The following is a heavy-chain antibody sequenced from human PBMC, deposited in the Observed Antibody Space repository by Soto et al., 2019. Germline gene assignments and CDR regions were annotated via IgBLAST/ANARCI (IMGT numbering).Heavy chain of an antibody. CDR3: AMRNVCRTLDC. J-gene: IGHJ4*02. Sequence: SETLSLTCTVAGGSVRSDNYYWLWIRQPPGKGLEYIGYIAYSGSTNYNPSLKSRVTISVDTSKNQFSLKVASMTAADTAVYYCAMRNVCRTLDCWGQGTLVTVS. CDR1: GGSVRSDNYY. CDR2: IAYSGST. V-gene: IGHV4-61*01. D-gene: IGHD1-1*01.